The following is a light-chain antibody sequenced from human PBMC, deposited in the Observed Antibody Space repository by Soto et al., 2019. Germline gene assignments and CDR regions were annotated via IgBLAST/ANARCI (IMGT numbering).Light chain of an antibody. J-gene: IGLJ2*01. V-gene: IGLV1-40*01. Sequence: QPVLTQPPSLSGAPGQRVTISCTGSRSDIGAGYDVHWYQHLPGTAPKVLIFDNNNRPSGVPDRFSGSESGTSASLAITGLQAEDEAGYYCHSYDVSLRGPAFGGGTKLTVL. CDR2: DNN. CDR3: HSYDVSLRGPA. CDR1: RSDIGAGYD.